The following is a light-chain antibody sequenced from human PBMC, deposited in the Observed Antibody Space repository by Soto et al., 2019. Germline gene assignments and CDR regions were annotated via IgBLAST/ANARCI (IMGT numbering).Light chain of an antibody. V-gene: IGLV1-47*01. Sequence: QSALAQPPSASGTPGQRVTISCSGSLSNIGSNFIYWYQQPPGSAPKLLINRNNERPSGVPDRFSGSNSGTSASLAFIGLRSENEAVYHWAAWNDTLGSLVFGGGTQLTVL. J-gene: IGLJ2*01. CDR1: LSNIGSNF. CDR2: RNN. CDR3: AAWNDTLGSLV.